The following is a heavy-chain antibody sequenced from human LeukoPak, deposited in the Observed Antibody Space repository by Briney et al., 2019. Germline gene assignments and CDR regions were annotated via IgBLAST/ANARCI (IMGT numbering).Heavy chain of an antibody. V-gene: IGHV1-18*01. D-gene: IGHD4-17*01. CDR1: GYTFTRYG. Sequence: ASVKVSCKTSGYTFTRYGVSWVRQAPGQGLEWMGWISGNNDNTNYAQKLQGRVTMTTDTSTSTAYMELRSLRSDDTAVYYCAKSHDYGDYGEFDYWGQGTLVTVSS. J-gene: IGHJ4*02. CDR3: AKSHDYGDYGEFDY. CDR2: ISGNNDNT.